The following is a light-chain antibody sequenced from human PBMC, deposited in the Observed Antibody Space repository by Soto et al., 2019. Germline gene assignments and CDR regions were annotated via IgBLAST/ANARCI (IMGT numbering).Light chain of an antibody. J-gene: IGKJ1*01. CDR2: GAS. Sequence: VVTQSPATLSVSPGARATLSCRASQSVSSNLAWYQQKPGQAPRLLIYGASTRATGIPARFSGIVSGTEFTLTISRLQSEDFAVYYCQQYNNWPPWTFGQGTKVDNK. CDR3: QQYNNWPPWT. V-gene: IGKV3-15*01. CDR1: QSVSSN.